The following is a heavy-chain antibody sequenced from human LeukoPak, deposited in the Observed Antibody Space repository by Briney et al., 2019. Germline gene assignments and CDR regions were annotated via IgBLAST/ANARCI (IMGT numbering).Heavy chain of an antibody. CDR2: ISYDGSNK. Sequence: QTGRSLRLSCAASGFTFSSYGMHWVRQAPGKGLEWVAVISYDGSNKYYADSVKGRFTISRDNSKNTLYLQMNSLRAEDTAVYYCAKDWGWELWRNGRDGDIDYWGQGTLVTVSS. D-gene: IGHD1-26*01. CDR3: AKDWGWELWRNGRDGDIDY. CDR1: GFTFSSYG. V-gene: IGHV3-30*18. J-gene: IGHJ4*02.